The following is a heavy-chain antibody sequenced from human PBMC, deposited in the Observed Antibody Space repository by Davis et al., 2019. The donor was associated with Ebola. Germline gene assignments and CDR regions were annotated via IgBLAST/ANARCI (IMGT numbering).Heavy chain of an antibody. J-gene: IGHJ3*02. CDR1: GYTFTSYA. CDR2: INTNTGNP. V-gene: IGHV7-4-1*02. D-gene: IGHD3-9*01. CDR3: ARIGLRYFDWLLFGLGDAFDI. Sequence: AASVKVSCKASGYTFTSYAMNWVRQAPGQGLEWMGWINTNTGNPTYAQGFTGRFVFSLDTSVSTAYLQISSLKAEDTAVYSCARIGLRYFDWLLFGLGDAFDIWGQGTMVTVSS.